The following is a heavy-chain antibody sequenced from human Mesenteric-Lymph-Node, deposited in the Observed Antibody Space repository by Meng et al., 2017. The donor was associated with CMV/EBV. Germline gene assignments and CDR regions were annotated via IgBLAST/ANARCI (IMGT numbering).Heavy chain of an antibody. J-gene: IGHJ4*02. CDR1: GFTFEHYA. D-gene: IGHD6-13*01. CDR3: AKDRYSSNWFYFDS. CDR2: ISWKSDTM. V-gene: IGHV3-9*01. Sequence: SLKISCAASGFTFEHYAMHWVRQAPGKGLEWVSGISWKSDTMAYADSVKGRFTISRDNAKDSLYLQMTSLRPEDTAFYYCAKDRYSSNWFYFDSWGQGSLVTVSS.